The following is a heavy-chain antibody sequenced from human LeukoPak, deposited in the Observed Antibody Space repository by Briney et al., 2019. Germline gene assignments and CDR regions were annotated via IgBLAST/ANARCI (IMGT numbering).Heavy chain of an antibody. Sequence: GGSLRLSCAASGFTFSSYAMSWVRQAPGKGLEWVSAISGSGGSTYYADSVKGRFTISRDNSKNTLYLQMNSLRAEDTAVYYCAKDRGLGSSGYFGFFDYWGQGTLVTVSS. V-gene: IGHV3-23*01. J-gene: IGHJ4*02. CDR3: AKDRGLGSSGYFGFFDY. CDR2: ISGSGGST. D-gene: IGHD3-22*01. CDR1: GFTFSSYA.